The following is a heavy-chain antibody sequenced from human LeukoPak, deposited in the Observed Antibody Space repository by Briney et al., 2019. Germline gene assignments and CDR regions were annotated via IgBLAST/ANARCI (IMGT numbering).Heavy chain of an antibody. D-gene: IGHD2-21*02. CDR2: ISHDGSNK. CDR1: GFTFSSYA. Sequence: PGGSLRLSCAASGFTFSSYAMHWVRQAPGKGLEWMAVISHDGSNKYYADSVKGRFTISRDNSKNTLYLQMNSLRAEDTAVYYCARDSYTYCGGDCYIDYWGQGTLVTVSS. CDR3: ARDSYTYCGGDCYIDY. V-gene: IGHV3-30-3*01. J-gene: IGHJ4*02.